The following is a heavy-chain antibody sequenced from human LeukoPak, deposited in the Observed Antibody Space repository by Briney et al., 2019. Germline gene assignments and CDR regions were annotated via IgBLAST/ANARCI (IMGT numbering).Heavy chain of an antibody. CDR3: ARDLSSWLY. J-gene: IGHJ4*02. CDR2: INHSGST. V-gene: IGHV4-34*01. D-gene: IGHD6-13*01. CDR1: GGSFSGYY. Sequence: SETLSLTCTVYGGSFSGYYWSWIRQPPGKGLEWIGEINHSGSTNYNPSLKSRVTISVDTSKNQFSLKLSSVTAADTAVYYCARDLSSWLYWGQGTLVTVSS.